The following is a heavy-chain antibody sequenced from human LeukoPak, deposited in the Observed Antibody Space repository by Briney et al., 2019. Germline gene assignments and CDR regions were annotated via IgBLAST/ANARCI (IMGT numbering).Heavy chain of an antibody. D-gene: IGHD3-10*01. Sequence: SVRVSCKASVGTFSSYTISWVRQAPGQGLEWMGRIIPILGIANYAQKFQGRVTITADKSTSTAYTELSSLRSEDTAVYYCARDPPYYYGSGSSLDNWFDPWGQGTLVTVSS. CDR2: IIPILGIA. J-gene: IGHJ5*02. V-gene: IGHV1-69*04. CDR1: VGTFSSYT. CDR3: ARDPPYYYGSGSSLDNWFDP.